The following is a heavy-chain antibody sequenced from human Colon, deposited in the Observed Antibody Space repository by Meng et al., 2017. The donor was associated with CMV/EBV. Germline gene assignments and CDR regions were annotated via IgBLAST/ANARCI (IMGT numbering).Heavy chain of an antibody. CDR2: ISGSGGST. V-gene: IGHV3-23*01. J-gene: IGHJ4*02. D-gene: IGHD7-27*01. Sequence: GGSLRLSCAASGFTFSSYAMSWVRQAPGKGLEWVSAISGSGGSTYYVDSVKGRFTISRDNSKNTLYLQMNSLTAEDTAVYYCAKRTANWGPFDYWGQGTLVTVSS. CDR3: AKRTANWGPFDY. CDR1: GFTFSSYA.